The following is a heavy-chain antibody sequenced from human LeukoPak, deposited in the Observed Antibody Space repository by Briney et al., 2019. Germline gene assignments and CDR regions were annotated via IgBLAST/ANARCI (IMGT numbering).Heavy chain of an antibody. D-gene: IGHD6-13*01. CDR2: IGWNSGGI. J-gene: IGHJ4*02. CDR3: VKVTAAGFVDH. Sequence: GGSLRLSCAASGFTFSSYWMHWVRQAPGKGLEWVSGIGWNSGGIVYADSVKGRFTISKDNAKKSLYLQMNSLGAEDTALYYCVKVTAAGFVDHWGQGTLVTVSS. CDR1: GFTFSSYW. V-gene: IGHV3-9*01.